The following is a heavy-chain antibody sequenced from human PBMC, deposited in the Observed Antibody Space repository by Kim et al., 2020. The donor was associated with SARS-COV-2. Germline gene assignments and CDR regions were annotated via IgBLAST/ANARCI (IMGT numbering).Heavy chain of an antibody. D-gene: IGHD4-4*01. CDR1: GGSISSSSYY. CDR3: ARVGTVTTDTDFDY. J-gene: IGHJ4*01. V-gene: IGHV4-39*07. Sequence: SETLSLTCTVSGGSISSSSYYWGWIRQPPGKGLEWIGSIYYCGSTYYNPSLKSRVTISVDTSKNQFSLKLSSVTAADTAVYYCARVGTVTTDTDFDYWG. CDR2: IYYCGST.